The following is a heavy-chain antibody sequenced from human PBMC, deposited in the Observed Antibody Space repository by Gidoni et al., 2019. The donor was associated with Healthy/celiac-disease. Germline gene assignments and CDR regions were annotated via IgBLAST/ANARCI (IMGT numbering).Heavy chain of an antibody. V-gene: IGHV3-30-3*01. CDR3: ARALEWYLQGPFDL. J-gene: IGHJ2*01. Sequence: QVQLVESGGGVVQHGRSLRLSCAASGFTFGSYAMHWVRQAPCKGLEWVAVISYHGSNKYYADSVKGRFTISRDNSKNTLYLQMNSLRAEDTAVYYCARALEWYLQGPFDLWGRGTLVTVSS. CDR1: GFTFGSYA. CDR2: ISYHGSNK. D-gene: IGHD3-3*01.